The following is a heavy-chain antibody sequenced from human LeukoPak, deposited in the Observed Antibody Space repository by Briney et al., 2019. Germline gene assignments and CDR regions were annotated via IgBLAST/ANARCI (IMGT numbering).Heavy chain of an antibody. CDR1: GFIFSTYS. V-gene: IGHV3-48*04. Sequence: GGSLRLSCAASGFIFSTYSMNWVRQAPGKGLEWVSYISSSGSSVYYADSVKGRSTISRDNAKYSLHLQMDSLRPEDTAVYFCARGGLGSWTFDSWGQGTLVTVSS. J-gene: IGHJ4*02. CDR3: ARGGLGSWTFDS. CDR2: ISSSGSSV. D-gene: IGHD1-26*01.